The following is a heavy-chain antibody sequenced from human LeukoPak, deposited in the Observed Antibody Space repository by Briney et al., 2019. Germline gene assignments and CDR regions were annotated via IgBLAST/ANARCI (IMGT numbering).Heavy chain of an antibody. Sequence: SETLSLTCTVSGGSIGSYYWSWIRQPPGKGLEWIGYIYYSGSTNYNPSLKGRVTISVDTSKNQFSLKLSSVTAADTAVYYCARDNWNYGSSMDVWGQGTTVTVSS. CDR1: GGSIGSYY. CDR3: ARDNWNYGSSMDV. CDR2: IYYSGST. V-gene: IGHV4-59*01. D-gene: IGHD1-7*01. J-gene: IGHJ6*02.